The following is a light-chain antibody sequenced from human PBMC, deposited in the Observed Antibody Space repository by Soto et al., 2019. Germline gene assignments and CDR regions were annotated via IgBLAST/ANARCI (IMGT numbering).Light chain of an antibody. J-gene: IGKJ3*01. V-gene: IGKV3-15*01. Sequence: TQSPATLSVSPGERATLSCRASQSVSSNLAWYQHKPGQAPRLLIYGASTRATGIAARFSGSGSGTEFTLTISSLQFEDYAVYYCQQYHNWPPITFGPGTKVDIK. CDR2: GAS. CDR1: QSVSSN. CDR3: QQYHNWPPIT.